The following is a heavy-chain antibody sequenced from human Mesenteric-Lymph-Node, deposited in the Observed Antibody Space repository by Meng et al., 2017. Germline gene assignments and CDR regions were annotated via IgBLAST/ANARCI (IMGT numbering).Heavy chain of an antibody. Sequence: VQLVESGGGVVQPGRSLRLSCAASGFTFSSYAMHWVRQAPGKGLEWVAVISYDGSNKYYADSVKGRFTISRDNSKNTLYLQMNSLRAEDTAVYYCAGRQWLVLDYWGQGTLVTVSS. CDR2: ISYDGSNK. D-gene: IGHD6-19*01. CDR3: AGRQWLVLDY. V-gene: IGHV3-30*01. CDR1: GFTFSSYA. J-gene: IGHJ4*02.